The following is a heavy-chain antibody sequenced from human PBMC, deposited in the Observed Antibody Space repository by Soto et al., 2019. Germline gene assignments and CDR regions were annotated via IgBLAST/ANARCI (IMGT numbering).Heavy chain of an antibody. J-gene: IGHJ4*02. V-gene: IGHV3-11*01. Sequence: QVQLVESGGDLVKPGGSLRLSCAASGFIFGHYYMSWIRQAPGKGLEWISYITESDDTTSYADSVKGRFTISRDNAQNSLYLQMSSLGVEDTAVDYCARDRSIVARGVGYYFDYWGQGTLVTVSS. D-gene: IGHD1-26*01. CDR1: GFIFGHYY. CDR2: ITESDDTT. CDR3: ARDRSIVARGVGYYFDY.